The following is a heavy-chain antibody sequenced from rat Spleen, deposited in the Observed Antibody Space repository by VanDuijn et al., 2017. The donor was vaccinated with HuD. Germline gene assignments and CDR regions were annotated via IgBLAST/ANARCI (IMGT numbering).Heavy chain of an antibody. D-gene: IGHD1-4*01. J-gene: IGHJ3*01. V-gene: IGHV2S12*01. CDR3: IRESLPGYNSHWFVY. CDR1: GFSLTSNG. CDR2: ISSGGSP. Sequence: QVQLKESGPGLVQPSQTLSLTCTVSGFSLTSNGVSWVRQPPGKGLEWIAAISSGGSPYYNSALKSRLSISRDTSKSQVFLKMNSLQTEDKAIYLCIRESLPGYNSHWFVYWGQGTLVTVSS.